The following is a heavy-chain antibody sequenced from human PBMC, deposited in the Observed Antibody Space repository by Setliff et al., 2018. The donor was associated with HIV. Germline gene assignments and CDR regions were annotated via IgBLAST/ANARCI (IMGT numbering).Heavy chain of an antibody. CDR1: GDSITSRPY. CDR2: IYTSGST. CDR3: AGEFAY. Sequence: PSETLSLTCTVSGDSITSRPYWTWVRQPAGKGLGWIGRIYTSGSTNYNPSLKSRVSMSIDTSDNQFSLNLISVTAADTAVYYCAGEFAYWGQGALVTVSS. V-gene: IGHV4-4*07. J-gene: IGHJ4*02. D-gene: IGHD3-10*01.